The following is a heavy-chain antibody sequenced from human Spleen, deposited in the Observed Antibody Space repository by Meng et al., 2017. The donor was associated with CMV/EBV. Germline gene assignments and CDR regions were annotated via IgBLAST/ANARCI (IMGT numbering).Heavy chain of an antibody. V-gene: IGHV3-7*01. CDR3: ARYRFLGEAFDI. CDR1: GFTFTSYW. CDR2: IKQDGSEK. J-gene: IGHJ3*02. D-gene: IGHD3-10*01. Sequence: GESLKISCAASGFTFTSYWMSWVRQAPGKGLEWVANIKQDGSEKYYVDSVKGRLTISRDNAKNSLYLKMNSLRAEDTAVYHCARYRFLGEAFDIWGQGTMFTVSS.